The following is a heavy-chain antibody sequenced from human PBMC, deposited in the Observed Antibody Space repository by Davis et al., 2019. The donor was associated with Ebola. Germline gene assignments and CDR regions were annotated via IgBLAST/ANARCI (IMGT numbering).Heavy chain of an antibody. Sequence: PSETLSLTCAVYGGSFSGYYWSWIRQPPGKGLEWIGEINHSGSTNYNPSLKSRVTISVDTSKNQFSLKLSSVTAADTAVYYCARGSSVPPRLRYFDWLLFPFDYWGQGTLVTVSS. CDR2: INHSGST. V-gene: IGHV4-34*01. CDR3: ARGSSVPPRLRYFDWLLFPFDY. J-gene: IGHJ4*02. D-gene: IGHD3-9*01. CDR1: GGSFSGYY.